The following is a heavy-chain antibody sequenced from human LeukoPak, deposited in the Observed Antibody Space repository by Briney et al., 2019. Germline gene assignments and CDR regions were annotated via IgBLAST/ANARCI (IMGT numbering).Heavy chain of an antibody. Sequence: SETLSLTCTVSGGSISSYYWSCSRQRPAKGLEWGGYIYYVGSTSYNPSLKCIVTVSVDTSKTQFSLMLNSVIAADTAVYYCARLGYSSGFDYIDYWGQGTLVTVSS. D-gene: IGHD6-19*01. J-gene: IGHJ4*02. V-gene: IGHV4-59*08. CDR1: GGSISSYY. CDR2: IYYVGST. CDR3: ARLGYSSGFDYIDY.